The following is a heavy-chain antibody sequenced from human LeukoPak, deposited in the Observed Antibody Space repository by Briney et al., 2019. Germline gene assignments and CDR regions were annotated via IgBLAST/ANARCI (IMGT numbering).Heavy chain of an antibody. CDR3: ARHQWHYYYYMGV. CDR2: IYYSGDT. V-gene: IGHV4-39*01. D-gene: IGHD6-19*01. CDR1: GGSISSSSYY. J-gene: IGHJ6*03. Sequence: PSETLSLTCTVSGGSISSSSYYWGWIRQPPGKGLEWIGSIYYSGDTYYNPSLKSRRVTISVDTSKNQFSLRLSSVTAADTAVYYCARHQWHYYYYMGVWGKGSRVTLSS.